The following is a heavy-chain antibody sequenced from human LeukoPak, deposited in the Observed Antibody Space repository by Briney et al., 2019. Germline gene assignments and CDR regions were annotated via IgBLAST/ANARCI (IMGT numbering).Heavy chain of an antibody. J-gene: IGHJ3*02. CDR3: AIKSITGTTRLGAFDI. Sequence: SETLSLTCTVSGGSISSSSYYWGWIRQPPGKGLEWIGSIYYSGSTYYNPSLKSRVTISVDTSKNQFSLKLSSVTAADTAVYYCAIKSITGTTRLGAFDIWGQGTMVTVSS. V-gene: IGHV4-39*01. CDR2: IYYSGST. D-gene: IGHD1-20*01. CDR1: GGSISSSSYY.